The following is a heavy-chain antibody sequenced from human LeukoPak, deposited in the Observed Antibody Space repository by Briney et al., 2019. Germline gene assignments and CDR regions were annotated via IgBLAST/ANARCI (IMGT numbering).Heavy chain of an antibody. CDR3: ARGDDSSGYPDAFDI. Sequence: ASVKVSCKASGGTFSSYAISWVRPAPVQGLEWMGWISVYNGNKNYAQKLQGRVTMTTDTSTSTAYMELRSLRSDDTAVYYCARGDDSSGYPDAFDIWGQGTMVTVSS. CDR2: ISVYNGNK. CDR1: GGTFSSYA. J-gene: IGHJ3*02. D-gene: IGHD3-22*01. V-gene: IGHV1-18*01.